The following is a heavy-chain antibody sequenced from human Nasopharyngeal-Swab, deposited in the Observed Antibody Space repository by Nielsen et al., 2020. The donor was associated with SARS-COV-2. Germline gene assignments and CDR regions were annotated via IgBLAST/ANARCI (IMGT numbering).Heavy chain of an antibody. D-gene: IGHD1-14*01. Sequence: WIRQPPGKGLEWIGSIYYSGSTYYNPSLKSRVTISVDMSKNQFSLKLSSVTAADTAVYYCARVGRVIDYWGQGTLVTVSS. CDR3: ARVGRVIDY. CDR2: IYYSGST. J-gene: IGHJ4*02. V-gene: IGHV4-39*07.